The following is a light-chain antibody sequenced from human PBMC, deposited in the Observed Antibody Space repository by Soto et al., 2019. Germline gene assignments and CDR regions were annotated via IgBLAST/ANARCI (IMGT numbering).Light chain of an antibody. Sequence: IVLTQSPGTLSLSPGERATLSCRASQSVSSSDLAWYQQKPGQAPRLLIYAASSRATGIPDRFSGSGSGTDFTLTISRLEPEDFAVYYCQQFGRSSWTFGQGTKVDIK. CDR3: QQFGRSSWT. CDR2: AAS. CDR1: QSVSSSD. V-gene: IGKV3-20*01. J-gene: IGKJ1*01.